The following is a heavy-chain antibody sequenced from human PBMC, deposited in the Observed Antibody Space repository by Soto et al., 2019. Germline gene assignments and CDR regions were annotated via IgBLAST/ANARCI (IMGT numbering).Heavy chain of an antibody. V-gene: IGHV4-59*02. D-gene: IGHD3-3*01. J-gene: IGHJ5*02. CDR2: MHYTGFS. CDR1: GDSVTENY. CDR3: ARGKDFGVVTPSKTNWFDP. Sequence: SETLSLTCAFSGDSVTENYLTWIRQSPEKGLEWIGYMHYTGFSFSNPSLKSRVAMSVDKSKNEFTLQLTSVTAADTAVYYCARGKDFGVVTPSKTNWFDPWGQGTLVTVSS.